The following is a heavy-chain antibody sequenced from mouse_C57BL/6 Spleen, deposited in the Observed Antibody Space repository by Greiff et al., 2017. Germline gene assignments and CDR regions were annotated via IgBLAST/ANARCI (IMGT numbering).Heavy chain of an antibody. Sequence: QVQLKQSGAELVRPGTSVKVSCKASGYAFTNYLIEWVKQRPGQGLEWIGVINPGSGGTNYNEKFKGKATLTADKSSSTAYMQLSSLTSEDSAVYFCARWDYGYDYWDQGTTLTVSS. V-gene: IGHV1-54*01. CDR2: INPGSGGT. CDR3: ARWDYGYDY. CDR1: GYAFTNYL. D-gene: IGHD2-2*01. J-gene: IGHJ2*01.